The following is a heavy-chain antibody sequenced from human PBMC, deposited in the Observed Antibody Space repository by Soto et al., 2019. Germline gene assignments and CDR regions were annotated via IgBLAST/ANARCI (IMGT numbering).Heavy chain of an antibody. Sequence: QVQLVQSGAEVKKPGASVKVSCKASGYTFTSYGISWVRQAPGQGLEWMGWISAYNGNTNYAQKLQGRVTMTTDTATSTAYMELRSVRSEDTTVYYGARAMYSYYCGSGPLYGMDVWGQGTTVTVSS. CDR3: ARAMYSYYCGSGPLYGMDV. CDR1: GYTFTSYG. V-gene: IGHV1-18*01. J-gene: IGHJ6*02. D-gene: IGHD3-10*01. CDR2: ISAYNGNT.